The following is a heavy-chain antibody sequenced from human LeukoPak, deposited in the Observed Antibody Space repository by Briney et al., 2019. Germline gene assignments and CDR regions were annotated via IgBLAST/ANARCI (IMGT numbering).Heavy chain of an antibody. J-gene: IGHJ4*02. D-gene: IGHD3-22*01. V-gene: IGHV3-23*01. CDR2: ITHNGGAK. CDR1: GFTFSTFA. CDR3: AKKWQNDSSGYYDPDYYFDY. Sequence: GGSLRLSCVASGFTFSTFAMSWVRQAPGKGLEWVSAITHNGGAKYYADSVKGRFTISRDNSKNTLYLQMNSLRAEDTAVYYCAKKWQNDSSGYYDPDYYFDYWGQGTLVTVSS.